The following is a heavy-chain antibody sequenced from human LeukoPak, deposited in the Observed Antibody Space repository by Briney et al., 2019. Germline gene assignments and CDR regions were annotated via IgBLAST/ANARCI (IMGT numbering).Heavy chain of an antibody. V-gene: IGHV3-30*07. D-gene: IGHD3/OR15-3a*01. Sequence: GGSLRLSCAASGFTFSSYAMHWVRQAPGKGLEWVAVISYDGSNKYYADSVKGRFTISRDNAKNSLYLQMNDLRVEDTAVYYCATGRHDFLHWGQGTLVTVSS. CDR3: ATGRHDFLH. J-gene: IGHJ4*02. CDR1: GFTFSSYA. CDR2: ISYDGSNK.